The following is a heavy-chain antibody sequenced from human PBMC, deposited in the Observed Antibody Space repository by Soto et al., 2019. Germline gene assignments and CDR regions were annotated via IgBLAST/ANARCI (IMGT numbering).Heavy chain of an antibody. CDR1: GDSIKSGHNY. J-gene: IGHJ5*02. Sequence: QVQLQESGPGQVKPSQTLSLTCTVSGDSIKSGHNYWSWIRQPPGKGLEWIGNIYYVGSTSYNPSLKSRVTISVDTSKNHFSLKLNSVTAAETAVYYCARNTSRLGWFDTGGQGILVTVSS. CDR2: IYYVGST. CDR3: ARNTSRLGWFDT. D-gene: IGHD6-13*01. V-gene: IGHV4-30-4*08.